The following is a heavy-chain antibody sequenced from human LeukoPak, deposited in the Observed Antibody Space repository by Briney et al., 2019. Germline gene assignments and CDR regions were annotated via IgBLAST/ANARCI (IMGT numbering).Heavy chain of an antibody. D-gene: IGHD4-17*01. CDR3: TRFTANYGDYDYYYYGMDV. CDR1: GFTFGDYA. CDR2: IRSKAYGGTT. V-gene: IGHV3-49*04. Sequence: GGSLRLSCTASGFTFGDYAMSWVRQAPGKGLEWVGFIRSKAYGGTTEYAASVKGRFTISRDDSNSIAYLQMNSLKTEDTAVYYCTRFTANYGDYDYYYYGMDVWGQGTTVTVSS. J-gene: IGHJ6*02.